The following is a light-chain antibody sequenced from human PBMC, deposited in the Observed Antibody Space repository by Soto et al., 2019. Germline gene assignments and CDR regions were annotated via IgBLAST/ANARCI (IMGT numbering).Light chain of an antibody. V-gene: IGKV3-15*01. CDR1: QSVSYN. CDR2: GAF. Sequence: EIVMTQSRATLSVSPGERATLSCRASQSVSYNLAWYLQKPGQGPRLLIYGAFTRATGIPARFSGSGSGTEFTLTIRSLQSEDFGVYYCQQYKNWPPLTFGGGTKVEIK. CDR3: QQYKNWPPLT. J-gene: IGKJ4*01.